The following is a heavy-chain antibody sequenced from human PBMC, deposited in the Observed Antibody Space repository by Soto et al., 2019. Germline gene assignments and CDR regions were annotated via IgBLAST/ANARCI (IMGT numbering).Heavy chain of an antibody. CDR2: IYYSGST. CDR1: GGAISSYY. V-gene: IGHV4-59*01. CDR3: ARYYDFWSGYYTGGWFDP. D-gene: IGHD3-3*01. Sequence: PSETLSLTCTVSGGAISSYYWSWIRQPPGKGLEWIGYIYYSGSTNYNPSLTSRVTISIDTSKNQFSLKLSSVTAADTAVYYCARYYDFWSGYYTGGWFDPWGQGTLVTVSS. J-gene: IGHJ5*02.